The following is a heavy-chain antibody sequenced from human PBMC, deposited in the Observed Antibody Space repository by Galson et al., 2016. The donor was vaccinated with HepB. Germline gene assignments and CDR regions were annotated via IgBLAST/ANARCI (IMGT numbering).Heavy chain of an antibody. Sequence: TLSLTCTVSGGSISSGGYYWSWIRQHPGEGLEWIGYIYHTGSAYYNASLKSRVTVSVDTSKNQFFPKLSSLTAADTAVYFCARGGRKGLWGYYFDYWGQGTLVTVSS. CDR2: IYHTGSA. V-gene: IGHV4-31*03. CDR1: GGSISSGGYY. CDR3: ARGGRKGLWGYYFDY. D-gene: IGHD3-16*01. J-gene: IGHJ4*02.